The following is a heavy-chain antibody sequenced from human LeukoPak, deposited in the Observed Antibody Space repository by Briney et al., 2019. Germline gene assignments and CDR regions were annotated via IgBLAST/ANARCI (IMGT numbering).Heavy chain of an antibody. Sequence: GASVKVSCKASGYTFTRYYIHWVRHAPGQGLEWMGWINPKSGSPNYAQRFQGRISMTRDTSISTVYLEVTSLRSDDTAMYYCARDYPYYYDSSGYYPEFDYWGQGTLVTVSS. CDR1: GYTFTRYY. J-gene: IGHJ4*02. V-gene: IGHV1-2*02. CDR2: INPKSGSP. D-gene: IGHD3-22*01. CDR3: ARDYPYYYDSSGYYPEFDY.